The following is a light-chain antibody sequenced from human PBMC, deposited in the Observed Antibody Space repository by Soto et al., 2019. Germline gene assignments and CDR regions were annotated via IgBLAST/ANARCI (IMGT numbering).Light chain of an antibody. Sequence: QAVVTQPPSASGTPGQRVTISCSGSSSNIGSNTVNWYQQLPGTAPKLLIYSNNQRPSGVPDRFSGSKSGTSASLAISWLQSEDEADYYCAAWDDSLRVFAGGTQLTVL. V-gene: IGLV1-44*01. J-gene: IGLJ3*02. CDR1: SSNIGSNT. CDR3: AAWDDSLRV. CDR2: SNN.